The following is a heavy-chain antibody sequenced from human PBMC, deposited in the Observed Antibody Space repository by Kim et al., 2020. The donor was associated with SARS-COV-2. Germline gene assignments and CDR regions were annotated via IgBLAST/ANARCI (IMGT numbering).Heavy chain of an antibody. Sequence: ASVKVSCKASGYTFTSYDINWVRQATGQGLEWMGWMNPNSGNTGYAQKFQGRVTMTRNTSISTAYMELSSLRSEDTAVYYCARHITMVRGYAFDIWGQGTMVTVSS. D-gene: IGHD3-10*01. J-gene: IGHJ3*02. CDR3: ARHITMVRGYAFDI. CDR2: MNPNSGNT. V-gene: IGHV1-8*01. CDR1: GYTFTSYD.